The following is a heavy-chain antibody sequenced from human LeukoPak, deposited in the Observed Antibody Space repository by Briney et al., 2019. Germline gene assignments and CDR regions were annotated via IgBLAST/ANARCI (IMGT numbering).Heavy chain of an antibody. V-gene: IGHV4-39*01. D-gene: IGHD3-16*01. CDR1: GGSISSSSYY. Sequence: SETLSLTCTVSGGSISSSSYYWGWIRQPPGKGLEWIGSIYYSGSTYYNPSLKSRVTISVDTSKNQFSLKLSSVTAADTAVYYCARGGWYSHYWGQGTLVTVSS. CDR3: ARGGWYSHY. J-gene: IGHJ4*02. CDR2: IYYSGST.